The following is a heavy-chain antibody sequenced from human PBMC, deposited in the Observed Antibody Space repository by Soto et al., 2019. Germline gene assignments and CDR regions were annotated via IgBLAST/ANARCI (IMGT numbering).Heavy chain of an antibody. D-gene: IGHD3-22*01. J-gene: IGHJ3*02. CDR1: GGSIISYC. Sequence: PSETLSLTCTVSGGSIISYCWSWIRQPPGKELKWIGYIYYSGSTNYNPSLKSRVTISVDTSKNQFSLRLSSVTAADTAVYYCSRTDYYYDVSGYAPDAFDIWGQGTIVTVSS. CDR3: SRTDYYYDVSGYAPDAFDI. V-gene: IGHV4-59*01. CDR2: IYYSGST.